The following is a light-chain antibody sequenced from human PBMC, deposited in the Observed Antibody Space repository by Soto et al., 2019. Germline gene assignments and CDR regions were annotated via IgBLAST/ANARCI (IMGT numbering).Light chain of an antibody. CDR3: QQYGSSPKT. Sequence: IVMKQSRGTLSWSPGERATLSCRASQIVSSYLSWYQQKPVQAPRLLIYGASSRATGIPDRFSGSGSGTDFTLTISRLEPEDFAVYYCQQYGSSPKTFGQGTRLEIK. V-gene: IGKV3-20*01. CDR2: GAS. CDR1: QIVSSY. J-gene: IGKJ5*01.